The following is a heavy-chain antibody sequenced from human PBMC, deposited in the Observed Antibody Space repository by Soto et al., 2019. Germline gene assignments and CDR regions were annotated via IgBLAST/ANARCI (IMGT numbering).Heavy chain of an antibody. J-gene: IGHJ6*03. D-gene: IGHD3-3*01. CDR1: GFTFSSYS. CDR2: ISSSSSTI. V-gene: IGHV3-48*01. CDR3: ARVTRDDFWSGLYYYYYMDV. Sequence: HPGGSLRLSCAASGFTFSSYSMNWVRQAPGKGLEWVSYISSSSSTIYYADSVKGRFTISRDNAKNSLYLQMNSLRAEDTAVYYCARVTRDDFWSGLYYYYYMDVWGKGTTVTVSS.